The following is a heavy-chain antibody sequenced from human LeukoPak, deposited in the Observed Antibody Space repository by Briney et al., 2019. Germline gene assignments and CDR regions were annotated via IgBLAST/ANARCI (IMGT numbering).Heavy chain of an antibody. V-gene: IGHV3-9*01. J-gene: IGHJ6*02. Sequence: GRSLRLSCAASGFTFDDYAMHWVRQAPGKGLEWVSGISWNSGSIGYADSVKGRFTISRDNAKNSLYLQMNSLRAEDTALYYCAKDSNGMDVWGQGTTVTVSS. CDR1: GFTFDDYA. CDR3: AKDSNGMDV. CDR2: ISWNSGSI.